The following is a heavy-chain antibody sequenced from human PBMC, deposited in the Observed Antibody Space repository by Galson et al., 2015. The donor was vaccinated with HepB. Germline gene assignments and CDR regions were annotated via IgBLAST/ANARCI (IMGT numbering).Heavy chain of an antibody. V-gene: IGHV3-7*01. CDR1: GFTFGSYW. CDR2: IKQDGSEK. CDR3: ARSRCFDCRAFDI. D-gene: IGHD3-9*01. J-gene: IGHJ3*02. Sequence: CAASGFTFGSYWMSWVRQAPGKGLEWVANIKQDGSEKYYVDSVKDRFTISRDNAKNSLFLQMNSLRAEDTAVYYCARSRCFDCRAFDIWGQGTMVTVSS.